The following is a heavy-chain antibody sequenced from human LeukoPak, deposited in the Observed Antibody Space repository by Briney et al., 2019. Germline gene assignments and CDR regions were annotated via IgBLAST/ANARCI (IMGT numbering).Heavy chain of an antibody. CDR1: GLTFSNSW. CDR3: ARDLGLRGST. D-gene: IGHD5-12*01. CDR2: MYGDMCDI. V-gene: IGHV3-74*01. J-gene: IGHJ5*02. Sequence: GGSLRLSCEASGLTFSNSWMHWVRQIPGKGLVWVSRMYGDMCDISYADSMKGRFTISRDNAKNTVYLQMNSLRGEDTAVYYCARDLGLRGSTWGQGTLVTVSS.